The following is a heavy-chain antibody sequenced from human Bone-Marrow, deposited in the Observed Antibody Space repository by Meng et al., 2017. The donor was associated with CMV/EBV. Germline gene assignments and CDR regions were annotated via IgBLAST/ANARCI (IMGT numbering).Heavy chain of an antibody. CDR2: IWYDGSNK. V-gene: IGHV3-33*06. D-gene: IGHD2-15*01. J-gene: IGHJ5*02. CDR1: GFTFSSYW. Sequence: GESLKISCAASGFTFSSYWMSWVRQAPGKGLEWVAVIWYDGSNKYYADSVKGRFTISRDNSKNTLYLQMNSLRAEDTAVYYCAKGKDRPGGWFDPWGQGTLVTVSS. CDR3: AKGKDRPGGWFDP.